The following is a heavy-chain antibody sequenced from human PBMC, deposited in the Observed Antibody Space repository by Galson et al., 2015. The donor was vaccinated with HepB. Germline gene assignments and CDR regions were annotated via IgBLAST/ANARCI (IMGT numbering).Heavy chain of an antibody. CDR3: AHRRYDSSGYYYERNAFGI. V-gene: IGHV2-5*01. CDR1: GFSLSTSGVG. D-gene: IGHD3-22*01. J-gene: IGHJ3*02. Sequence: PALVKPTQTLTLTCTFSGFSLSTSGVGVGWIRQPPGKALEWLALIYWNDDKRYSPSLKSRLTITKDTSKNQVVPTMTNMDPVDTATYYCAHRRYDSSGYYYERNAFGIWGQGTMVTVSS. CDR2: IYWNDDK.